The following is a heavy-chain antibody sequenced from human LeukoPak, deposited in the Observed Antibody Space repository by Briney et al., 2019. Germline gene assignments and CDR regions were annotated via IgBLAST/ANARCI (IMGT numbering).Heavy chain of an antibody. CDR2: ISGSGSST. Sequence: GGALRLSCAASGFTFNSYAMSWVRQAPGRGLEWVSAISGSGSSTYYADSVKGRFTISRDNSRNTLSLQMNSLRAEDTAVYYCAKRAGYNSNCFDYWGQGTLVTVSS. D-gene: IGHD5-24*01. J-gene: IGHJ4*02. V-gene: IGHV3-23*01. CDR3: AKRAGYNSNCFDY. CDR1: GFTFNSYA.